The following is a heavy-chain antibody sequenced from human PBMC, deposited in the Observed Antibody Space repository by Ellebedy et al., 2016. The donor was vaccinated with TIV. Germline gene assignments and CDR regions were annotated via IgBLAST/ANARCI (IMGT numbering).Heavy chain of an antibody. D-gene: IGHD3-9*01. J-gene: IGHJ4*02. Sequence: GESLKISCAASGFTFSDFGMNWVRQAPGKGLEWVSYIDGSGDTIYYADFVKGRFTISRDNAKNSVYLQMTSLRAEDTAVYYCARDGDRALIFNFDHWGQGALVTVSA. CDR3: ARDGDRALIFNFDH. CDR2: IDGSGDTI. CDR1: GFTFSDFG. V-gene: IGHV3-48*04.